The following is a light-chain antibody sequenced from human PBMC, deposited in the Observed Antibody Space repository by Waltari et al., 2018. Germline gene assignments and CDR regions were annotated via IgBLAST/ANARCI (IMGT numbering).Light chain of an antibody. CDR3: LQEYNYPYT. V-gene: IGKV1-6*01. J-gene: IGKJ2*01. Sequence: AIQLTQSPSSLSASVGDRVTITCRASQGIRNDLGWYQHKPGKAPKPRIYAASSLKSGVPSRFSGSGSGTDFTLTISSLQPEDFATYYCLQEYNYPYTFGQGTKLEIK. CDR1: QGIRND. CDR2: AAS.